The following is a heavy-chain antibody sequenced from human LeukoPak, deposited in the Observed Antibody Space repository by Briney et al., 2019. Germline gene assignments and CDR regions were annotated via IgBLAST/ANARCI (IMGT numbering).Heavy chain of an antibody. CDR1: GGSFSGYY. CDR3: ATGDANYDFWSGYYTSYYYMDV. J-gene: IGHJ6*03. V-gene: IGHV4-34*01. D-gene: IGHD3-3*01. Sequence: SETLSLTCAVYGGSFSGYYWSWIRQPPGKGLEWIGEINHSGSTNYNPSLKSRVTISVDTSKNQFSLKLSSVTAADTAVYYCATGDANYDFWSGYYTSYYYMDVWGKGTTVTVSS. CDR2: INHSGST.